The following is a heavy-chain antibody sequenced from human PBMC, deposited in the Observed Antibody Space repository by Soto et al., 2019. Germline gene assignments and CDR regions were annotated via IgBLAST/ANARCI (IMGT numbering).Heavy chain of an antibody. D-gene: IGHD4-17*01. J-gene: IGHJ4*02. CDR1: GVTVGNNY. V-gene: IGHV3-66*01. Sequence: EVRLVDSGGGLVQPGGSLRLSCAASGVTVGNNYMSWVRQAPGKGLVWVSVTYSGGDIRYADSVKGRFTMSRDSTKNPVYLQMDSLRAEDTAVYFCARNVPVTALGYWGQGSLVTVSS. CDR2: TYSGGDI. CDR3: ARNVPVTALGY.